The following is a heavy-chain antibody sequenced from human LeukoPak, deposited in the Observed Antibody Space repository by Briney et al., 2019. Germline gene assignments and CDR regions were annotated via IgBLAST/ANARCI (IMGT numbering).Heavy chain of an antibody. D-gene: IGHD1-26*01. Sequence: GGSLRLSCAASGFIFSDDNMNWVRQAPGKGLEWVSYISSGSSTIYYADSVEGRFTISRDNAKNSLYLQMNSLRAEDTAVYYCAKDGSGSYGGYFDYWGQGTLVTVSS. CDR1: GFIFSDDN. CDR2: ISSGSSTI. V-gene: IGHV3-48*01. J-gene: IGHJ4*02. CDR3: AKDGSGSYGGYFDY.